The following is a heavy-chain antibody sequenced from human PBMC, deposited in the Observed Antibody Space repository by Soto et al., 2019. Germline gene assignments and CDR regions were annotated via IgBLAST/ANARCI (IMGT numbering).Heavy chain of an antibody. CDR2: IYYSGST. V-gene: IGHV4-30-4*01. CDR3: ARARYCISTSCPYYFDY. D-gene: IGHD2-2*01. Sequence: QVQLQESGPGLVKPSQTLSLTCTVSGGSISSGDYYWSWIRQPPGKGLEWIGYIYYSGSTYYNPSPKRRVTISVDTSKNQFSLKLSSVTAADTAVYYCARARYCISTSCPYYFDYWGQGTLVTVSS. J-gene: IGHJ4*02. CDR1: GGSISSGDYY.